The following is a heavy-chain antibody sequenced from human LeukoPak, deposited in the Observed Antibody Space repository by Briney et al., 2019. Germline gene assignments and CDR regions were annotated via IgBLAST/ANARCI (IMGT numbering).Heavy chain of an antibody. Sequence: ASVKVSFKSSGYTFTGYYMHWVRQAPGQGLEWMGRINPNSGGTNYAQKFQGRVTMTRDTSISTAYMQLSRLRSDDTAVYYCARVYSYGFDYWGQGTLVTVSS. CDR1: GYTFTGYY. J-gene: IGHJ4*02. CDR2: INPNSGGT. CDR3: ARVYSYGFDY. V-gene: IGHV1-2*06. D-gene: IGHD5-18*01.